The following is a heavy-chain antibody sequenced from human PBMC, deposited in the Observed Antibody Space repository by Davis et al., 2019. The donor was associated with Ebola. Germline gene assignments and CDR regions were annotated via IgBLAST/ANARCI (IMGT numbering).Heavy chain of an antibody. Sequence: GESLKISCAASGFTFSDYYMSWIRQAPGKGLEWVSYISSSGSTIYYADSVKGRFTISRDNAKNSLYLQMNSLRAEDTAVYYCARLERFLEWFHGMDVWGQGTTVTVSS. J-gene: IGHJ6*02. V-gene: IGHV3-11*01. CDR2: ISSSGSTI. CDR1: GFTFSDYY. D-gene: IGHD3-3*01. CDR3: ARLERFLEWFHGMDV.